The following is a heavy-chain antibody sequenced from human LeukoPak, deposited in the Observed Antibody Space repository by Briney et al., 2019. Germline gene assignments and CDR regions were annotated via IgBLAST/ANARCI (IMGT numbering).Heavy chain of an antibody. J-gene: IGHJ3*02. Sequence: GASVKVSCKASGYTFTSYGISWVRQAPGQGLEWMGWISAYNGNTNYAQKLQGRVTMTTDTSTSTAYMELRSLRSDDTAVYYCARDLRYYYGSGSLDAFDIWGQGTMVTVSS. V-gene: IGHV1-18*01. D-gene: IGHD3-10*01. CDR3: ARDLRYYYGSGSLDAFDI. CDR1: GYTFTSYG. CDR2: ISAYNGNT.